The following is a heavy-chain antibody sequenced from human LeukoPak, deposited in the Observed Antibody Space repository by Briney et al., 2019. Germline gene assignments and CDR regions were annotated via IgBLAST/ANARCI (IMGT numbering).Heavy chain of an antibody. CDR2: INTNTGNP. Sequence: GASVKVSCKVSGYSFSSYAMNWVRRAPGQGLEWMGWINTNTGNPTYAQAFTGRFVFSLDTSVSTAYLQISSLEAEDTAVYYCASAPNWAFDYWGQGTLVTVSS. V-gene: IGHV7-4-1*02. J-gene: IGHJ4*02. CDR3: ASAPNWAFDY. D-gene: IGHD7-27*01. CDR1: GYSFSSYA.